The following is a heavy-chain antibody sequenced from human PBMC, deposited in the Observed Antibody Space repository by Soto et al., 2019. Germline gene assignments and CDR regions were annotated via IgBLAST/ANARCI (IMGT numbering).Heavy chain of an antibody. CDR3: AREGSYSAYNFAHGIQLWSFDF. Sequence: SETLSLTCTVSGGSINTFYWSWVRQPAGKGLEWIGRIFSSGSTSFNPSLESRVAMSVDTSKNHFSLNLSSVTAADMAVYYCAREGSYSAYNFAHGIQLWSFDFWGQGALATVSS. V-gene: IGHV4-4*07. CDR1: GGSINTFY. CDR2: IFSSGST. D-gene: IGHD5-12*01. J-gene: IGHJ4*02.